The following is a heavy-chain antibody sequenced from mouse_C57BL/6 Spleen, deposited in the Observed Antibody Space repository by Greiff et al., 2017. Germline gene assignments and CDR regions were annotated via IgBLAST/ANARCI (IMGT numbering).Heavy chain of an antibody. CDR2: IYPSDSET. J-gene: IGHJ1*03. V-gene: IGHV1-61*01. D-gene: IGHD1-1*01. Sequence: QVQLQQPGAELVRPGSSVKLSCKASGYTFTSYWMDWVKQRPGQGLEWIGNIYPSDSETHYNQKFKDKATLTVDKSSSTAYMQLSSLTSEDSAVYYCAREPITTVVARGYFDVWGTGTTVTVSS. CDR1: GYTFTSYW. CDR3: AREPITTVVARGYFDV.